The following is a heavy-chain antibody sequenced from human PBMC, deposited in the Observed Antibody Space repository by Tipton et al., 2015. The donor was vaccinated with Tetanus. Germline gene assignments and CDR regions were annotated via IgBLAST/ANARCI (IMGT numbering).Heavy chain of an antibody. CDR3: ARDDSSGYYY. CDR2: INPSGGST. V-gene: IGHV1-46*01. Sequence: QPGPEVKKPGASVKVSCKASGYTFTDYYMHWVRQAPGQGLEWMGIINPSGGSTSYAQKFQGRVTMARDTSTSTVYMELSSLRSEDTAVYYCARDDSSGYYYWGQGTLVTVSS. D-gene: IGHD3-22*01. CDR1: GYTFTDYY. J-gene: IGHJ4*02.